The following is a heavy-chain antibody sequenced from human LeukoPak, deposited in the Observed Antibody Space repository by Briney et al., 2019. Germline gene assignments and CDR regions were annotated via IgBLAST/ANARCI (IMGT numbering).Heavy chain of an antibody. CDR2: IIPIFGTA. CDR1: GGTFNSYA. V-gene: IGHV1-69*05. J-gene: IGHJ4*02. CDR3: ASDGAYSSTGNFDY. D-gene: IGHD6-13*01. Sequence: GASVKVSCKASGGTFNSYAISWVRQAPGQGLEWMGGIIPIFGTANYAQKFQGRVTITTDESTSTAYMELSSLRSEDTAVYYCASDGAYSSTGNFDYWGQGTLVTVSS.